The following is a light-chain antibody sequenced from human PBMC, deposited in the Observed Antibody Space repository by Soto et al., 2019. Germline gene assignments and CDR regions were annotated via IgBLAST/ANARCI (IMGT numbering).Light chain of an antibody. CDR3: QQYNNWPRGT. V-gene: IGKV3-15*01. Sequence: EIVMTQSPATLSVSPGERATLSCRASQSVSSNLAWYQQKPGQAPRLLIYGASTRAAGIPARFSGSGSGTXXXXXISSLQSEDFAVYYCQQYNNWPRGTFGQGTKVEIK. CDR1: QSVSSN. J-gene: IGKJ1*01. CDR2: GAS.